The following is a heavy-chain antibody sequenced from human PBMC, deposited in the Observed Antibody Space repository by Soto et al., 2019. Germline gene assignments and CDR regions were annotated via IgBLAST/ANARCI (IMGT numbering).Heavy chain of an antibody. CDR2: ISSRGGRT. J-gene: IGHJ6*02. Sequence: PGGSLRLSCATSGLTFSDYYVTFIVHAPGKGLEWVSIISSRGGRTSYAESVKGRFTLSRDDSKNTLFLHMDSRGAEDTAVYYCAKETRYSYGFQPNALDVWGQGTTVTVSS. V-gene: IGHV3-23*01. CDR1: GLTFSDYY. D-gene: IGHD5-18*01. CDR3: AKETRYSYGFQPNALDV.